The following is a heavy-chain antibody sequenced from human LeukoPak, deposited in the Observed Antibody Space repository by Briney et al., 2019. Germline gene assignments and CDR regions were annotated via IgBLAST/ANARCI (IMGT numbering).Heavy chain of an antibody. V-gene: IGHV4-34*01. CDR2: INHSGST. Sequence: PSETLSLTCTVSGGSISSYYWSWIRQPPGKGLEWIGEINHSGSTNYDPSLKSRVTISVDTSKNQFSLKLSSVTAADTAVYYCARPYSSSWYLRRGYYYYGMDVWGQGTTVTVSS. J-gene: IGHJ6*02. CDR3: ARPYSSSWYLRRGYYYYGMDV. D-gene: IGHD6-13*01. CDR1: GGSISSYY.